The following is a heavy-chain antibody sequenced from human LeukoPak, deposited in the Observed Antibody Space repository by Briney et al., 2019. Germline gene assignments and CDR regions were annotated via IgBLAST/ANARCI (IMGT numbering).Heavy chain of an antibody. CDR1: GGTFNSYI. CDR2: IIPMLGTP. D-gene: IGHD3-22*01. V-gene: IGHV1-69*08. CDR3: ASGGVVTNPWGQYQFDY. Sequence: SVKVSCKASGGTFNSYIISWVRQAHGQGLEWMGRIIPMLGTPDYAQKFQGRITIIADKSTNTASMELSSLRFEDTAVYYCASGGVVTNPWGQYQFDYWGQGTLVTVSS. J-gene: IGHJ4*02.